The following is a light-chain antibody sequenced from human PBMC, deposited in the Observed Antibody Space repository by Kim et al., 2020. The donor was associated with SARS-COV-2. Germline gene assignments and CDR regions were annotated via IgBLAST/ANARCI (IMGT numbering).Light chain of an antibody. J-gene: IGLJ3*02. CDR2: EDS. V-gene: IGLV2-23*01. CDR3: SSYAGSNTIV. CDR1: SRDVGNYKF. Sequence: QSALTQPTSVSGSPGQSITISCTGSSRDVGNYKFVSWHQQRPGKAPQLVIYEDSQRPSGISPRFSGSKSGNTASLTISGLQAEDEADYYCSSYAGSNTIVFGGGTQLTVL.